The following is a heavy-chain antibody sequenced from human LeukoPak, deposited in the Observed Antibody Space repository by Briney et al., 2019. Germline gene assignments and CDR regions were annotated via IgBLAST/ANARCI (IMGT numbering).Heavy chain of an antibody. CDR2: ISSSSSYI. CDR1: GFTFSTYS. V-gene: IGHV3-21*01. Sequence: PGGSLRLSCAASGFTFSTYSMNWVRQAPGKGLEWVSSISSSSSYIYYADSVKGRFTISRDNARNSLYLQMNSLRAEDTAVYYCARVDCSGGSCYVFDFRGQGTLVTVSS. J-gene: IGHJ4*02. CDR3: ARVDCSGGSCYVFDF. D-gene: IGHD2-15*01.